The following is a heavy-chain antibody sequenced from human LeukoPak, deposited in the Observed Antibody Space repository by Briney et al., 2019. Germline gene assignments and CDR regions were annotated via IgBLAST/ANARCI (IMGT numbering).Heavy chain of an antibody. CDR2: ISISGDTI. V-gene: IGHV3-48*03. Sequence: PTGGSLRLSCDASGFTVSSNHMSWVRQAPGKGLEWVSYISISGDTIYYGDSVKGRFTIFRDNAKKSLYLQMNSLRAEDTAVYYCTRGGWLVPEYYYYMDVWGKGTTVTISS. D-gene: IGHD6-19*01. CDR1: GFTVSSNH. CDR3: TRGGWLVPEYYYYMDV. J-gene: IGHJ6*03.